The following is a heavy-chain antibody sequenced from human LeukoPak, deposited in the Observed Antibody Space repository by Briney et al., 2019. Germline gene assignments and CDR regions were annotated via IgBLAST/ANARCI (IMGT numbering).Heavy chain of an antibody. V-gene: IGHV3-30-3*01. CDR3: ARGVTTGYLPY. CDR2: ISYDGSNK. Sequence: GGSLRLSCAASAFPFSSYAMHWVRQPPGKGLDWVAHISYDGSNKYYADSVKGRFTISRDNSKNTLYLEMNSLRAEDTAMYYCARGVTTGYLPYWGQGTLGTVSS. CDR1: AFPFSSYA. J-gene: IGHJ1*01. D-gene: IGHD3-9*01.